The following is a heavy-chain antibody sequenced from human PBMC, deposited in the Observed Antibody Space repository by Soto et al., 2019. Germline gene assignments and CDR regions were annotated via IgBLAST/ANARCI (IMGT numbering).Heavy chain of an antibody. CDR2: IYWDDDK. V-gene: IGHV2-5*02. CDR1: GFSLSTSRVG. Sequence: QITLKESGPTLVKPTQTLTLTCTFSGFSLSTSRVGVGWIRQPPGKALEWLALIYWDDDKRYSPSLKSRLTITKDTSKNQVVLTMTTMDPVDTATYYCAHRYSYGFFGYWGQGTLVTVSS. J-gene: IGHJ4*02. CDR3: AHRYSYGFFGY. D-gene: IGHD5-18*01.